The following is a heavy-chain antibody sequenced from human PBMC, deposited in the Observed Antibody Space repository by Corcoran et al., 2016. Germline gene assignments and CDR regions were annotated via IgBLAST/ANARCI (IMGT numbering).Heavy chain of an antibody. V-gene: IGHV3-15*07. Sequence: EVQLVESGGGLVKPGGSLRLSCAASGFTFSNAWMNWVRQAPGKGLEWVGRIKSKTDGGTTDYAAPVKGRFTISRDDSKNTLYLQMNSLKTEATAGYYFTTVIWPGWFDPWGQGTLVTVAS. CDR1: GFTFSNAW. CDR3: TTVIWPGWFDP. J-gene: IGHJ5*02. CDR2: IKSKTDGGTT.